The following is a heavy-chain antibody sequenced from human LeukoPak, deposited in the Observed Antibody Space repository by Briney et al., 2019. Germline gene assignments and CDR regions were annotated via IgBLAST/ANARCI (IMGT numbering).Heavy chain of an antibody. V-gene: IGHV4-34*01. CDR2: INHSGST. CDR3: ARRMVTIFGVVTNWFDP. J-gene: IGHJ5*02. CDR1: GGSFSGYY. D-gene: IGHD3-3*01. Sequence: SETLSLTCAVYGGSFSGYYWSWIRQPPGKGLEWIGEINHSGSTNYNPSLKSRVTISVDTSKNQFSLKLRSVTAADTAVYYCARRMVTIFGVVTNWFDPWGQGTLVTVSS.